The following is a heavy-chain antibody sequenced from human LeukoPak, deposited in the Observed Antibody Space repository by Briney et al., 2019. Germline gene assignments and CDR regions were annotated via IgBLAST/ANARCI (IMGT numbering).Heavy chain of an antibody. D-gene: IGHD4-17*01. CDR3: AKDPSYGDPPLFLL. CDR2: ISSSSSTT. V-gene: IGHV3-48*01. CDR1: GFTFSSYS. J-gene: IGHJ4*02. Sequence: PGGSLRLSCAASGFTFSSYSMNWVRQAPGKGLEWVSYISSSSSTTYYADSVKGRFTISRDNSKNTLYLQMNSLRAEDTAVYYCAKDPSYGDPPLFLLWGQGTLVTVSS.